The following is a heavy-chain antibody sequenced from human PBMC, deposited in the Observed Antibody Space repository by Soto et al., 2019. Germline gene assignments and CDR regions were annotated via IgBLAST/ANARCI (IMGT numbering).Heavy chain of an antibody. J-gene: IGHJ6*01. CDR2: IIPIFGTA. Sequence: VXVSFKSCLGTSSIYAIIVLRQAAGQGLDGMGWIIPIFGTANYAQKFQGRVTITADESTSTAYMELSSLRSEDTEVYYCAREENTVKERVDFWSGYYKTYDGMEVWGQGTTV. CDR1: LGTSSIYA. V-gene: IGHV1-69*01. D-gene: IGHD3-3*01. CDR3: AREENTVKERVDFWSGYYKTYDGMEV.